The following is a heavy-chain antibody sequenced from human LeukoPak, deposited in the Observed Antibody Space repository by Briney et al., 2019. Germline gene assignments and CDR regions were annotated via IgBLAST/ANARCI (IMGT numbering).Heavy chain of an antibody. Sequence: ASVKVSCKASGYTFTSYDINWVRQATGQGLEWMGWINPNSGGTNYAQKFQGRVTMTRDTSISTAYMELSRLRSDDTAVYYCAFLGATKWFDPWGQGTLVTVSS. V-gene: IGHV1-2*02. CDR1: GYTFTSYD. CDR2: INPNSGGT. D-gene: IGHD1-26*01. CDR3: AFLGATKWFDP. J-gene: IGHJ5*02.